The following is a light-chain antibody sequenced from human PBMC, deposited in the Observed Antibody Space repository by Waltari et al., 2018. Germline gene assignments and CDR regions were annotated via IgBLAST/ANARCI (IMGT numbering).Light chain of an antibody. Sequence: QPVSTQPPSVSPAPGQEVPISCPGSTPQLGHIYVPWYQQLPGAAPKVFIYETEKRPSGIPDRFSGSKSGTSASLGITGLQTGDEAAYYCGTWDNNLSALVFGTGTKLTVL. CDR1: TPQLGHIY. CDR3: GTWDNNLSALV. J-gene: IGLJ2*01. CDR2: ETE. V-gene: IGLV1-51*02.